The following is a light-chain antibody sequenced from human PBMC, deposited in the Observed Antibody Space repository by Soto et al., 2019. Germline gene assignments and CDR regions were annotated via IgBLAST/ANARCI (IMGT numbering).Light chain of an antibody. Sequence: QSVLTQPASVSGSPGQAITISCTGTSSDVGGFNYVSWYQQHPDKAPKLMIYEVTDRPSGVSNRFSGSKSGNTASLTISGLQSEDEADYYCSSYTSSSTLVFGGGTKRTVL. CDR1: SSDVGGFNY. V-gene: IGLV2-14*01. CDR3: SSYTSSSTLV. J-gene: IGLJ3*02. CDR2: EVT.